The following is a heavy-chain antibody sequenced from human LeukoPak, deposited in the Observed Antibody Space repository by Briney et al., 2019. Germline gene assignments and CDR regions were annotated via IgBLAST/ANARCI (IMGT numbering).Heavy chain of an antibody. D-gene: IGHD1-26*01. V-gene: IGHV3-21*01. CDR3: ARARIVGAKFDP. J-gene: IGHJ5*02. CDR1: GFTFTTYW. CDR2: ITSDGRYK. Sequence: GESLRLSCAASGFTFTTYWMTWVRQAPGKSLEWVSSITSDGRYKYYVDSVRGRFTISRDNDKNSLYLQMNSLRAEDTAVYYCARARIVGAKFDPWGQGTLVTVSS.